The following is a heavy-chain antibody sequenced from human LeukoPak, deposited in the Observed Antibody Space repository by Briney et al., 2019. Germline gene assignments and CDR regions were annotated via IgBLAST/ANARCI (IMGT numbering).Heavy chain of an antibody. CDR1: ACTFSIYA. V-gene: IGHV1-69*05. D-gene: IGHD3-16*01. CDR3: ARLEGVLLEDY. CDR2: IIPICGTA. Sequence: SVKLSCNASACTFSIYAISWVRQAHGQGLELMGGIIPICGTANSSQKFQGRVTITTDESTSTAYMDLRSLRSEDTTVYYCARLEGVLLEDYSGQGTLVTVSS. J-gene: IGHJ4*02.